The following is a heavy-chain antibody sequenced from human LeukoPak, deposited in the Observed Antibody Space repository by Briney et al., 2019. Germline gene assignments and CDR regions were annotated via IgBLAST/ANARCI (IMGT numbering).Heavy chain of an antibody. CDR2: LNGSGYST. CDR3: AKDPGNFLYYFDY. Sequence: PGGSLRLSCAASGFTFSSYAMNWVRQAPGKGLEWVSGLNGSGYSTYYTDSVKGRFTISRDNSKNTLYLQMNSLRAEDTAVYYCAKDPGNFLYYFDYWGQGTLVTVSS. J-gene: IGHJ4*02. V-gene: IGHV3-23*01. CDR1: GFTFSSYA. D-gene: IGHD1-7*01.